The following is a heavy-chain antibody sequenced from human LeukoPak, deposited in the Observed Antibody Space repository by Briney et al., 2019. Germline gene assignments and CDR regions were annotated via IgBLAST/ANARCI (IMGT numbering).Heavy chain of an antibody. Sequence: GGSLRLSCAASGFTFDDYAMHWVRQAPGKGLEWVSFISWDGGSTYYADSVKGRLTIYRDNRKNSLYLQMNSLRAEDTAWYYCSKAVYDISGFGSYFDYWGQGTLVTVSS. D-gene: IGHD3-22*01. CDR3: SKAVYDISGFGSYFDY. V-gene: IGHV3-43D*03. CDR1: GFTFDDYA. J-gene: IGHJ4*02. CDR2: ISWDGGST.